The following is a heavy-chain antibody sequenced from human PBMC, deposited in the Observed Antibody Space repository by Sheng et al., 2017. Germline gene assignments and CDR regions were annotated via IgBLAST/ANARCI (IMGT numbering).Heavy chain of an antibody. CDR1: GFIFSSFG. V-gene: IGHV3-23*01. J-gene: IGHJ6*02. CDR3: AKRGPRIGLHYSSAMDV. D-gene: IGHD2-21*01. CDR2: ISSSGGRT. Sequence: EVQLMESGGKVIQPGGSLRLSCAGSGFIFSSFGMTWVRQAPGKGLEWVSSISSSGGRTYNADSVKGRFTVSRDNSNNTLYLQMHSLRAEDTAVYYCAKRGPRIGLHYSSAMDVWGPRTTVTV.